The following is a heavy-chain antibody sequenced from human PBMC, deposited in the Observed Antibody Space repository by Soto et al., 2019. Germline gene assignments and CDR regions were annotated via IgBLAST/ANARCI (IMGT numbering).Heavy chain of an antibody. V-gene: IGHV4-39*01. J-gene: IGHJ3*02. D-gene: IGHD3-9*01. Sequence: SEPLSLPCTLSGVSITSNSCYPDWIRHPPGKGLEWIGSIYYSGSTYYNPSLKSRVTISVDTSKNQFSLKLSSVTAADTAVYYCARQLPPYDILTDNAFDIWGQGTMVT. CDR1: GVSITSNSCY. CDR3: ARQLPPYDILTDNAFDI. CDR2: IYYSGST.